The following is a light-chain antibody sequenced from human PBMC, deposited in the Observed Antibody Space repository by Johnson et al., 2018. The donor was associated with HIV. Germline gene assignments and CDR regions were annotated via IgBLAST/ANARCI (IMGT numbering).Light chain of an antibody. CDR1: SSNIGNNY. J-gene: IGLJ1*01. CDR2: DNN. Sequence: QSVLTQPPSVSAAPGQKVTISCSGSSSNIGNNYVSWYQQVPGTAPKLLIYDNNKRPSGIPDRFSGSKSGTSATLGITGLQTGDEADYYCGTWDSSLSAGYVFGTGTHVPVL. V-gene: IGLV1-51*01. CDR3: GTWDSSLSAGYV.